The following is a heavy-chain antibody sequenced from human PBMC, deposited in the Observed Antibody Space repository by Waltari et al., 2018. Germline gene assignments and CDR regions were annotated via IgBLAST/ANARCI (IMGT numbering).Heavy chain of an antibody. D-gene: IGHD3-16*01. CDR1: GFTVSTTY. V-gene: IGHV3-53*01. Sequence: EVQLVESGGGLIQPGGSLRLSYAASGFTVSTTYMNWVRQAPGKGLEWVSVISRDGTHYADSVKGRFTISRDNSKNPVYLQMNTLRAEDTALYYCARDVTGYYYFDLWGRGTLVTVSS. CDR2: ISRDGT. CDR3: ARDVTGYYYFDL. J-gene: IGHJ2*01.